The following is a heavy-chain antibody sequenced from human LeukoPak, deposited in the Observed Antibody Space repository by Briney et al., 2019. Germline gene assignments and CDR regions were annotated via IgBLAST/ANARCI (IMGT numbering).Heavy chain of an antibody. J-gene: IGHJ4*02. V-gene: IGHV1-18*01. CDR1: GYIFTNYG. CDR3: ARAGYSRFVDDLDY. D-gene: IGHD1-26*01. Sequence: ASVKVSCKASGYIFTNYGINWVRQAPGHGLEWMGWISAYNGNTKYTQKLQDRVTMTTDTSTSTAYMELKTLRSDDTAVYFCARAGYSRFVDDLDYWGQGTLVTVSS. CDR2: ISAYNGNT.